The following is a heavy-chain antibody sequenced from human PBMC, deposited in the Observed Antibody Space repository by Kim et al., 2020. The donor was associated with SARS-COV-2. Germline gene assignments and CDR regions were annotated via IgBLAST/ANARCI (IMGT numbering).Heavy chain of an antibody. D-gene: IGHD3-10*01. J-gene: IGHJ5*02. Sequence: RYSPSFQGQVTISADKSISTAYLQWSSLKASDTAMYYCAISSGSYSWFDPWGQGTLVTVSS. CDR3: AISSGSYSWFDP. V-gene: IGHV5-51*01.